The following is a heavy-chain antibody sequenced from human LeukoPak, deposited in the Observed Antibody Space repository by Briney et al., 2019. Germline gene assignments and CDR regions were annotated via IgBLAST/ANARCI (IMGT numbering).Heavy chain of an antibody. Sequence: GGSLRLSCAASGFTFSSYTMNWVRQAPGKGLEWVSYISRSGSTIFYADSVKGRFTISRDNAKNSVSLQMNSLRAEDTAVYFCARPTWTNYMDVWGKGTAVTISS. CDR1: GFTFSSYT. CDR3: ARPTWTNYMDV. J-gene: IGHJ6*03. D-gene: IGHD3/OR15-3a*01. V-gene: IGHV3-48*03. CDR2: ISRSGSTI.